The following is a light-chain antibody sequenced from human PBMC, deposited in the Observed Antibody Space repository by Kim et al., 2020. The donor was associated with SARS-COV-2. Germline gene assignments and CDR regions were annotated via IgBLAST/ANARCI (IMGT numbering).Light chain of an antibody. Sequence: SASVRDRVSITCRASQDISTYLAWYRQKPEEAPTLLIYAASTLEDRVPSRFSGSGSGTDFTLTISSLQPEDFATYYCQQLNSYLTFGQGTRLEIK. CDR1: QDISTY. V-gene: IGKV1-9*01. CDR3: QQLNSYLT. CDR2: AAS. J-gene: IGKJ5*01.